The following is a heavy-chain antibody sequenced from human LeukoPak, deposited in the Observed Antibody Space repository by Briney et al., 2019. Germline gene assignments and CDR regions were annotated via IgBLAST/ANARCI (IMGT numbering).Heavy chain of an antibody. D-gene: IGHD6-19*01. V-gene: IGHV3-23*01. CDR1: GFTFSSYG. CDR2: ISGSGGST. CDR3: AKRADSSGWYGRYFDL. Sequence: GRSLRLSCAASGFTFSSYGMHWVRQAPGKGLEWVSTISGSGGSTYYADSVKGRFTISRDNSKNTLYLQVNSLRAEDTAVYYCAKRADSSGWYGRYFDLWGRGTLVTVSS. J-gene: IGHJ2*01.